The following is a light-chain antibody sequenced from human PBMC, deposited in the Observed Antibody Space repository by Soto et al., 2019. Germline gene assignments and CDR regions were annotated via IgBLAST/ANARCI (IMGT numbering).Light chain of an antibody. CDR2: TAS. J-gene: IGKJ2*01. V-gene: IGKV1-39*01. CDR3: QQSYNTPYT. Sequence: DIQMTQSPSSLSASVGDRLTITCRASQSIMSYLNWYQQKPGKAPNLLIYTASNLQSGVPSRFSGSGSGTDFTLTISSLQPEDFPTYYCQQSYNTPYTFGQGTKLEIK. CDR1: QSIMSY.